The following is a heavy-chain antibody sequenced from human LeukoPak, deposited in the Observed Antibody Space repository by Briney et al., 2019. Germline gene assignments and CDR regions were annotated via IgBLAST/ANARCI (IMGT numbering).Heavy chain of an antibody. Sequence: SQTLSLTCTVSGDSITSGVYYWSWIRQPAGKGLEWIGRIYSSGSTNYNPSLESRVTISLDTSKNQFSLKLSSVTAADTAVYYCARIPSPRTGFDPWGQGTLVTVSS. V-gene: IGHV4-61*02. CDR1: GDSITSGVYY. J-gene: IGHJ5*02. D-gene: IGHD3/OR15-3a*01. CDR3: ARIPSPRTGFDP. CDR2: IYSSGST.